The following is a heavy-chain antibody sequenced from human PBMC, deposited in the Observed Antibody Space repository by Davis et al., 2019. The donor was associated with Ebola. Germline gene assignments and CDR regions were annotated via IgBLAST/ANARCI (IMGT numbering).Heavy chain of an antibody. CDR1: GFTVSSNY. D-gene: IGHD3/OR15-3a*01. CDR3: ASGDGRGRSYDMDV. CDR2: IKPDEGEK. J-gene: IGHJ6*02. V-gene: IGHV3-7*03. Sequence: GESLKISCAASGFTVSSNYMNWVRQAPGKGPEWVAIIKPDEGEKYYVDSVKGRFTISRDNAKNSLFLQMDSLRDEDTALYYCASGDGRGRSYDMDVWGQGTTVTVSS.